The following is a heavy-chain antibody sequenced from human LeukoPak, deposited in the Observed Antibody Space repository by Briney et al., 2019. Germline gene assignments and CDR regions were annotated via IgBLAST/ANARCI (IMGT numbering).Heavy chain of an antibody. J-gene: IGHJ4*02. CDR1: GFTFSSYA. Sequence: HPGGSLRLSCAASGFTFSSYAMHWVRQAPGKGLEWVAVISYDGSNKYYADSVKGRFTISRDNSKNTLYLQMNSLRAEDTAVYYCVRVMAAAAGLDYWGQGTLVTVSS. CDR3: VRVMAAAAGLDY. CDR2: ISYDGSNK. D-gene: IGHD6-13*01. V-gene: IGHV3-30*04.